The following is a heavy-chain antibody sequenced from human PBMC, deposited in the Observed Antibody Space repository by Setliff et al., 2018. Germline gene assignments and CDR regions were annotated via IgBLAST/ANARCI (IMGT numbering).Heavy chain of an antibody. Sequence: GSLRLSCEASGFNFNLYNMNWIRQAPGKGLEWVGEINHRGSTKYNPSLKSRVTISLDTSNNQFSLSLSSVTAADTAVYYCARMSGFQYMDVWGKGTTVTVSS. J-gene: IGHJ6*03. D-gene: IGHD3-3*01. V-gene: IGHV4-34*01. CDR3: ARMSGFQYMDV. CDR2: INHRGST. CDR1: GFNFNLYN.